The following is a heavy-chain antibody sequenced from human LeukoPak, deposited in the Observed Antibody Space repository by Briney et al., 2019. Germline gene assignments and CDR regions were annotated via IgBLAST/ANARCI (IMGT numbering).Heavy chain of an antibody. V-gene: IGHV4-34*01. CDR1: GGSFSGYY. D-gene: IGHD3-22*01. Sequence: SETLSLTCAVYGGSFSGYYWSWIRQPPGKGLEWIGEINHSGSTNYNPSLKSRVTISVDTSKNQFSLKLSSVTAADTAVYYCARGSGWLLPDSWGQGTLVTVSS. CDR3: ARGSGWLLPDS. CDR2: INHSGST. J-gene: IGHJ4*02.